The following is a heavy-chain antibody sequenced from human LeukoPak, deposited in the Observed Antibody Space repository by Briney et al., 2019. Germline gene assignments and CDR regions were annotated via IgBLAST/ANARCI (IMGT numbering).Heavy chain of an antibody. J-gene: IGHJ4*02. Sequence: GGSLRLSCAASGFTFSNYAMSWVRQAPGKGLEWVSVMSGSGVVTYYADSVKGRFTISRDNSKNTLYLQMNSLRAEDTAVYYCAKASRRHCGTTICYTLDYWGQGTLVTVSS. CDR3: AKASRRHCGTTICYTLDY. D-gene: IGHD2-2*02. V-gene: IGHV3-23*01. CDR2: MSGSGVVT. CDR1: GFTFSNYA.